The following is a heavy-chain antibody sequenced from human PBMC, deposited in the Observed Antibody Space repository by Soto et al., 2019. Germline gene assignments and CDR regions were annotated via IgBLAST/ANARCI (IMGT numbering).Heavy chain of an antibody. CDR2: IIPIFGTA. CDR1: GGTFSSYA. CDR3: ARARALYCSSTSCYVGDYYYYYGMDV. V-gene: IGHV1-69*01. Sequence: VKVSCKASGGTFSSYAISWVRQAPGQGLEWMGGIIPIFGTANYAQKFQGRVTITADESTSTAYMELSSLRSEDTAVYYCARARALYCSSTSCYVGDYYYYYGMDVWGQGTTVTVSS. J-gene: IGHJ6*02. D-gene: IGHD2-2*01.